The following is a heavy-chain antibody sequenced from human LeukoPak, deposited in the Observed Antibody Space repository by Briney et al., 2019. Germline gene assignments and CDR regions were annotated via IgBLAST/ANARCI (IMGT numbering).Heavy chain of an antibody. CDR3: ARDLLDEGY. CDR1: GYSISSGYY. D-gene: IGHD3/OR15-3a*01. CDR2: IYYSGST. J-gene: IGHJ4*02. Sequence: PSETLSLTCTVSGYSISSGYYWGWIRQPPGKGLEWIGSIYYSGSTYYNPSLKSRVTISVDTSKNQFSLKLSSVTAADTAVYYCARDLLDEGYWGQGTLVTVSS. V-gene: IGHV4-38-2*02.